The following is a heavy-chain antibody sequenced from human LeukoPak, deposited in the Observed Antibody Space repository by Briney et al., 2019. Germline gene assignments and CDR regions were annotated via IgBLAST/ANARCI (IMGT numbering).Heavy chain of an antibody. D-gene: IGHD3-9*01. V-gene: IGHV3-23*01. J-gene: IGHJ4*02. CDR2: ITGSSGSA. Sequence: GGSLRLSCAASGFTFTNYAMNWVRQAPGKGLEWVSAITGSSGSAYYADSVKGRFTISRDNSKNTLYLQMDGLRAEDTAVYYCANSDWLVHYYFDYWGQGTLVTVSS. CDR3: ANSDWLVHYYFDY. CDR1: GFTFTNYA.